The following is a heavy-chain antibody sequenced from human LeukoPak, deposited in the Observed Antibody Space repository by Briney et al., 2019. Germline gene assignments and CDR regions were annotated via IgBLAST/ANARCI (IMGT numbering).Heavy chain of an antibody. J-gene: IGHJ4*02. CDR1: GFTFSSYE. V-gene: IGHV3-23*01. CDR2: ISGDGDYT. CDR3: AKVFDFWSGYYPPYYFDY. Sequence: GGSLRLSCAASGFTFSSYEMNWVRQAPGKGLDWVSGISGDGDYTYYADSVKGRFTISRDNPKNALYLQMNNLRAEDTAIFYCAKVFDFWSGYYPPYYFDYWGQGTLVTVSS. D-gene: IGHD3-3*01.